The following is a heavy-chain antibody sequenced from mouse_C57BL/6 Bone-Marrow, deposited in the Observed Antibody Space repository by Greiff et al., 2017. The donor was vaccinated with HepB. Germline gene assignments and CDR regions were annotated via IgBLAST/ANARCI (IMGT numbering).Heavy chain of an antibody. Sequence: QVQLQQSGAELARPGASVKLSCKASGYTFTSYGISWVKQRTGQGLEWIGEIYPRSGNTYYNEKFKGKATLTADKSSSTAYMELRSLTSEDSAVYFCAREWSDSSGYPFAYWGQGTLVTVSA. J-gene: IGHJ3*01. CDR3: AREWSDSSGYPFAY. CDR2: IYPRSGNT. D-gene: IGHD3-2*02. CDR1: GYTFTSYG. V-gene: IGHV1-81*01.